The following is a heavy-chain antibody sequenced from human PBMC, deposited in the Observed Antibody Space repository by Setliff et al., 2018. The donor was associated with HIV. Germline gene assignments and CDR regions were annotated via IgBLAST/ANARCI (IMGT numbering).Heavy chain of an antibody. CDR1: GGTFSRSV. Sequence: SVKVSCKASGGTFSRSVFSWVRQAPGQGLQWMGRFIPMFGATKYAQGFQSRVTITADKSISTVYMELNKLTSDDTAVYFCARDKEPWEGYYKYYSMDVWGKGTKVTVSS. V-gene: IGHV1-69*06. CDR2: FIPMFGAT. D-gene: IGHD1-26*01. J-gene: IGHJ6*03. CDR3: ARDKEPWEGYYKYYSMDV.